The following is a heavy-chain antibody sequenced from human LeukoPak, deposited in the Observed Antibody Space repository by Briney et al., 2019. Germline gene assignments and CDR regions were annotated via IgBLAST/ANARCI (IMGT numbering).Heavy chain of an antibody. D-gene: IGHD5-12*01. V-gene: IGHV1-8*01. CDR2: MNPNDGDA. CDR3: AVAISDAHFDY. Sequence: GASVKVSCKASGYTFSSYDINWVRLATGQGLEWMGWMNPNDGDAGYAQNFQGRVTMTRDTSITTAYLELSGLRSDDTPVYYCAVAISDAHFDYWGQGTLVTVSS. J-gene: IGHJ4*02. CDR1: GYTFSSYD.